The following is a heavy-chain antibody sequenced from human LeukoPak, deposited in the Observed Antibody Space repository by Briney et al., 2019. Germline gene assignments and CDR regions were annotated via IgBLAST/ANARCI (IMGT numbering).Heavy chain of an antibody. CDR3: ARDIRYRGYYYYYMDV. D-gene: IGHD1-1*01. CDR1: SGSFGGYY. J-gene: IGHJ6*03. Sequence: SSETLSLTCAVYSGSFGGYYWSWIRQPPGKGLEWIGEVNHSGSTNYNPSLKSRVTISVDTSKNQFSLKLSSVTAADTAVYYCARDIRYRGYYYYYMDVWGKGTTVTVSS. CDR2: VNHSGST. V-gene: IGHV4-34*01.